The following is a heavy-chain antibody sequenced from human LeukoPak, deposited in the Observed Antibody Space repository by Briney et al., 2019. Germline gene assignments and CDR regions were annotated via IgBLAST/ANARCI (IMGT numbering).Heavy chain of an antibody. CDR2: IYYSGST. V-gene: IGHV4-31*03. Sequence: SENLSLTCTVSGVSISSVGYFWSWIRQHPGKGLEWIGYIYYSGSTYYNPYLKSRVTISVDTSKNQFSLKLSSVTAADTAVYYCARTRQTATVTTLGYYLDVWGKGTTVTVSS. CDR3: ARTRQTATVTTLGYYLDV. D-gene: IGHD4-17*01. CDR1: GVSISSVGYF. J-gene: IGHJ6*03.